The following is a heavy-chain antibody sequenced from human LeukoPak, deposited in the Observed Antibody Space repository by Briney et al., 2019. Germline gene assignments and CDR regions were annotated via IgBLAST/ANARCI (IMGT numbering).Heavy chain of an antibody. CDR3: ARPVLEWLPGAFDI. CDR1: GGSISSSSYY. J-gene: IGHJ3*02. Sequence: SETLSLTCTVSGGSISSSSYYWGWIRQPPGKGLEWIGSIYYSGSTYYNPSLKSRVTISVDTSKNQFSLKLSSVTAADTAVYYCARPVLEWLPGAFDIWGQGTMVTVSS. CDR2: IYYSGST. D-gene: IGHD3-3*01. V-gene: IGHV4-39*01.